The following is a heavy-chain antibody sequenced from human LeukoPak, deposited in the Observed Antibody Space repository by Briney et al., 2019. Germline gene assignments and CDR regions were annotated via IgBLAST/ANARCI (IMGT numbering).Heavy chain of an antibody. V-gene: IGHV4-31*03. CDR3: ARGPYYYGSGSYSHLDY. Sequence: PSETLSLTCTVSGGSISSGGYYWSWIRQHPGKGLEWIGYIYYSGSTYYNPSLKSRVTISVDTSKNQFSLKLSTVPAADTAVYYCARGPYYYGSGSYSHLDYWGQGTLVTVSS. D-gene: IGHD3-10*01. J-gene: IGHJ4*02. CDR1: GGSISSGGYY. CDR2: IYYSGST.